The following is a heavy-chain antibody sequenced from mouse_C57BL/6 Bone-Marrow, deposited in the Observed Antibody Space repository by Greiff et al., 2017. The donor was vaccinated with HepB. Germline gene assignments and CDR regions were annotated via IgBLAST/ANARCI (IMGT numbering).Heavy chain of an antibody. Sequence: QVQLQQPGAELVKPGASVKLSCKASGYTFTSYWMQWVKQRPGQGLEWIGEIDPSDSYTNYNQKFKGKATLTVDTSSSTAYMQLSSLTSEDSAVYYCGGKLRLQAIDYWGQGTSVTVSS. CDR1: GYTFTSYW. CDR2: IDPSDSYT. V-gene: IGHV1-50*01. D-gene: IGHD3-2*02. CDR3: GGKLRLQAIDY. J-gene: IGHJ4*01.